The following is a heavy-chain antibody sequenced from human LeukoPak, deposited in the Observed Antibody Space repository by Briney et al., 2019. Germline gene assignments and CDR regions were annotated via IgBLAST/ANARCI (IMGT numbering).Heavy chain of an antibody. D-gene: IGHD5-18*01. J-gene: IGHJ6*02. CDR2: ISYDGSNK. CDR1: GFTFSSYG. Sequence: GGSLRLSCAASGFTFSSYGMHWVRQAPGEGLEWVAVISYDGSNKYYADSVKGRFTISRDNSKNTLYLQMNSLRAEDTAVYYCAKDCVVDTAMGSYGMDVWGQGTTVTVSS. V-gene: IGHV3-30*18. CDR3: AKDCVVDTAMGSYGMDV.